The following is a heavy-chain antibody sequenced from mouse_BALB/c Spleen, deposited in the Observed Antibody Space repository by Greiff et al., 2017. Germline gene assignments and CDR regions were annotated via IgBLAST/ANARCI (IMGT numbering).Heavy chain of an antibody. Sequence: DVMLVESGGGLVQPGGSLKLSCAASGFTFSSYTMSWVRQTPEKRLEWVAYISNGGGSTYYPDTVKGRFTISRDNAKNTLYLQMSSLKSEDTAMYYCARHEGGNYRYAMDYWGQGTSVTVSS. V-gene: IGHV5-12-2*01. CDR2: ISNGGGST. D-gene: IGHD2-1*01. J-gene: IGHJ4*01. CDR1: GFTFSSYT. CDR3: ARHEGGNYRYAMDY.